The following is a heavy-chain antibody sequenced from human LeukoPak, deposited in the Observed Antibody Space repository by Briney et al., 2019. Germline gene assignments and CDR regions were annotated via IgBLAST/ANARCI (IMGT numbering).Heavy chain of an antibody. CDR1: GFTFSSYS. CDR2: ISGSSSTI. Sequence: GGSLRLSCAASGFTFSSYSMTWVRQAPGKGLEWVSYISGSSSTIYYADSVKGRFTISRDNAKNSLYLQMNSLRAEDTAVYYCARSYSSGWMIAYYFDYWGQGTLVTVSS. V-gene: IGHV3-48*01. J-gene: IGHJ4*02. CDR3: ARSYSSGWMIAYYFDY. D-gene: IGHD6-19*01.